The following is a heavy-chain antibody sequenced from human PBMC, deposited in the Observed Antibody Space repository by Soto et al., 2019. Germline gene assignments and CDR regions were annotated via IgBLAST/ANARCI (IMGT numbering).Heavy chain of an antibody. Sequence: ASVKVSCKASGYTFTDYYMHWVRQAPGQGLEWMGWINPNSGGTNYAQKFQGWVTMTRDTSISTAYMELSRLRSDDTAVYYCARAMEATIGPVYYYYGMDVWGQGTTVTVSS. CDR2: INPNSGGT. CDR3: ARAMEATIGPVYYYYGMDV. J-gene: IGHJ6*02. V-gene: IGHV1-2*04. CDR1: GYTFTDYY. D-gene: IGHD5-12*01.